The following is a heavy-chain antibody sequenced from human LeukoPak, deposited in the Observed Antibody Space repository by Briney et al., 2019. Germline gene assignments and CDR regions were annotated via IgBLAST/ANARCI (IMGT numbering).Heavy chain of an antibody. V-gene: IGHV3-23*01. Sequence: PGGSLRLSCAASGFTFSSYGMSWVRQAPGKGLEWVSAISGSGDTTYFADSVKGRFTISRDNSKNTLYLQMNSLRAEDTAVYYCAKSARRVVVTPYYMDVWGKGTTVTVSS. D-gene: IGHD3-22*01. J-gene: IGHJ6*03. CDR2: ISGSGDTT. CDR3: AKSARRVVVTPYYMDV. CDR1: GFTFSSYG.